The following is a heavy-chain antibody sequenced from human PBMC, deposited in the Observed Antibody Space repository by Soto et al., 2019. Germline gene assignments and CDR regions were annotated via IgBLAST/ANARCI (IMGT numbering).Heavy chain of an antibody. J-gene: IGHJ6*02. CDR3: ARGPFDRRKGGSGPKAGYYYYGMDV. Sequence: QVQLQQWGAGLLKPSETLSLTCAVYGGSFSGYYWSWIRQPPGKGLEWIGEINHSGSTNYNPSLKSRVTISVDTSKNQFSLKLSSVTAADTAVYYCARGPFDRRKGGSGPKAGYYYYGMDVWGQGTTVTVSS. CDR1: GGSFSGYY. D-gene: IGHD3-10*01. V-gene: IGHV4-34*01. CDR2: INHSGST.